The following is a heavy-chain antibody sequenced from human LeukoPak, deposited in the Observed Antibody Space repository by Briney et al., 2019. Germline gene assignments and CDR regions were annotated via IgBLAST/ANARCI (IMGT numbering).Heavy chain of an antibody. CDR1: GFTFSDYY. J-gene: IGHJ4*02. CDR3: ASENGGAVDY. CDR2: ISSSGSTI. V-gene: IGHV3-11*01. D-gene: IGHD4-23*01. Sequence: PGGSLRLSCVASGFTFSDYYMSWIRQAPGKGPEWVSYISSSGSTIYYADAVRGRFTISRDNAKNSLYLQMNSLRAEDTAVYYCASENGGAVDYWGQGTLVTVSS.